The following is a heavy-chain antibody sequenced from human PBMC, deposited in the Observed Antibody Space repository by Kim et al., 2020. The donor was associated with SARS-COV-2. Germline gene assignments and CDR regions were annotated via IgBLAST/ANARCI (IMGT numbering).Heavy chain of an antibody. CDR2: ISPDGSKR. J-gene: IGHJ6*02. CDR1: GFTFSSYA. Sequence: GGSLRLSCAASGFTFSSYALHWVRQAPGKGLEWVAVISPDGSKRYDADSVKGRFTISRDNSKNTLYLQMNSLRTEDTAVYFCARARYYGSGKLAYYYYYHGMDVWGQWTTVTVSS. D-gene: IGHD3-10*01. CDR3: ARARYYGSGKLAYYYYYHGMDV. V-gene: IGHV3-30-3*01.